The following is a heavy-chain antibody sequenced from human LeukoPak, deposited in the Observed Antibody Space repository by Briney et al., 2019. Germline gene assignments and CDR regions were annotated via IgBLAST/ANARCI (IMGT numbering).Heavy chain of an antibody. D-gene: IGHD6-13*01. Sequence: SVKVSCKASGGTFSTYAISWVRQAPGQGLEWVGRIVPILCTANYAQNFQGRVTITADRSTTTAHMELSRLRSEDTAVYYCARVPQGSSWPYYFDYWGQGTLVTVSS. J-gene: IGHJ4*02. CDR2: IVPILCTA. CDR1: GGTFSTYA. CDR3: ARVPQGSSWPYYFDY. V-gene: IGHV1-69*04.